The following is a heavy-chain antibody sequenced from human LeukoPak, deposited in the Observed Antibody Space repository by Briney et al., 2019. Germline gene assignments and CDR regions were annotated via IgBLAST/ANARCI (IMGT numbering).Heavy chain of an antibody. CDR1: GGSISSSSYY. V-gene: IGHV4-39*01. CDR3: ATGLGYYFDY. D-gene: IGHD3-16*01. J-gene: IGHJ4*02. CDR2: IYYSGST. Sequence: SETLSLTCTVSGGSISSSSYYWGWIRQPPGKGLEWIGSIYYSGSTYYNPSLKSRVTISVDTSKNQFSLKLSSVTAADTAVYYCATGLGYYFDYWGQGTLVTISS.